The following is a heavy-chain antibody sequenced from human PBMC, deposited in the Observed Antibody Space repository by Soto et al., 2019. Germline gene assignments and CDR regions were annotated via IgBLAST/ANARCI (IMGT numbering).Heavy chain of an antibody. D-gene: IGHD6-13*01. V-gene: IGHV3-30*18. CDR3: AKEYGSSSLSPDFDY. CDR2: ISYDGSNK. CDR1: GFTFSSYG. J-gene: IGHJ4*02. Sequence: QVQLVESGGGVVQPGRSLRLSCAASGFTFSSYGMHWVRQAPGKGLEWVAVISYDGSNKYYADSVKGRFTISRDNSKNTLYLQMHSRRAEDTAVYYCAKEYGSSSLSPDFDYWGQGTLVTVSS.